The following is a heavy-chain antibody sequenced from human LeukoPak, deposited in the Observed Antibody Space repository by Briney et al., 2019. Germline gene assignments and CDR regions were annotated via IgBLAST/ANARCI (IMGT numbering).Heavy chain of an antibody. CDR3: VRELYGISDNVYYFDH. CDR1: GFTFSSYS. Sequence: PGGSLRLSSAASGFTFSSYSFNWVRQAPGKGLEWVSSINTSGSYIWYADSVKGRFTISRDNAQNSLFLQMNSLRVEDTAVYYCVRELYGISDNVYYFDHWGQGTLVTVSS. J-gene: IGHJ4*02. V-gene: IGHV3-21*01. CDR2: INTSGSYI. D-gene: IGHD2-8*01.